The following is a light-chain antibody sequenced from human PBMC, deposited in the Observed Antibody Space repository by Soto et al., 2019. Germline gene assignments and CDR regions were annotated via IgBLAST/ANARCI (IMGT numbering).Light chain of an antibody. Sequence: IVLTQSPGTLSLSPGDRATLSCRASHSISSSYLAWYQQKPGQAPRLLMYGISRRATGIPDRFSGSGSGTDFTLTITRLEPEDFAVYYCQQYVTSSPRTFGQGTKVDIK. CDR1: HSISSSY. CDR3: QQYVTSSPRT. J-gene: IGKJ1*01. V-gene: IGKV3-20*01. CDR2: GIS.